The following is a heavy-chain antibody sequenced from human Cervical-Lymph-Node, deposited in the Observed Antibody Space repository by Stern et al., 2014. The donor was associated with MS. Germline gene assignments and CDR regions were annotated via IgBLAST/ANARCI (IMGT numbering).Heavy chain of an antibody. CDR2: ITTNTGNP. CDR3: ARKRQEVTGGGAGFDP. V-gene: IGHV7-4-1*02. Sequence: VQLVESGSELKKPGASVKVSCKASGYTFTSFSLNWVRQAPGQGLEWMGWITTNTGNPTYAQGFTGRFVFSLDTSVSTAYLQISSLKAEDTAVYYCARKRQEVTGGGAGFDPWGQGTLVTVSS. D-gene: IGHD2-8*02. CDR1: GYTFTSFS. J-gene: IGHJ5*02.